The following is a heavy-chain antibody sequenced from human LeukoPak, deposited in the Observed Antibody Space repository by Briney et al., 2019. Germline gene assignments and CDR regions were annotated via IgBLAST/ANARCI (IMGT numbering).Heavy chain of an antibody. D-gene: IGHD6-19*01. CDR1: GFPFSTYW. J-gene: IGHJ4*02. Sequence: GGSLRLSCAASGFPFSTYWMNWIRQAPGKGLEWVANINQDGRTINYGDPVKGRFTISRDNARNSLYLQMTSLRAEDTALYYCATDRGYSSFDYWGQGALVTVSS. CDR2: INQDGRTI. V-gene: IGHV3-7*01. CDR3: ATDRGYSSFDY.